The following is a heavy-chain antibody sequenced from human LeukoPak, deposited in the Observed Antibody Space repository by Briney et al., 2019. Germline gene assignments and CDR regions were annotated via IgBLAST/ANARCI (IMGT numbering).Heavy chain of an antibody. J-gene: IGHJ5*02. CDR2: ISSSSSYI. V-gene: IGHV3-21*01. D-gene: IGHD6-19*01. CDR3: ARDRQQWLAQGFDP. Sequence: GGSLRLSCAASGFTFSSYSMNWVRQAPGKGLEWVSSISSSSSYIYYADSAKGRFTISRDNAKNSLYLQMNSLRAEDTAVYYCARDRQQWLAQGFDPWSQGTLVTVSS. CDR1: GFTFSSYS.